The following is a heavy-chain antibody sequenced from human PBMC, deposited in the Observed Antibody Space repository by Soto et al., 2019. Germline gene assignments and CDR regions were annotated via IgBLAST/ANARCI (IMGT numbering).Heavy chain of an antibody. J-gene: IGHJ4*02. V-gene: IGHV1-18*01. Sequence: ASVKVSCKASGYTFTSYGISWVRQAPGQGLEWMGWISAYNGNTNYAQKLQGRVTMTTDTSTSTAYMELRSLRSDDTAVYYCATPTPLRGAMITNINFDFWGQGTPVTVSS. D-gene: IGHD3-10*01. CDR2: ISAYNGNT. CDR1: GYTFTSYG. CDR3: ATPTPLRGAMITNINFDF.